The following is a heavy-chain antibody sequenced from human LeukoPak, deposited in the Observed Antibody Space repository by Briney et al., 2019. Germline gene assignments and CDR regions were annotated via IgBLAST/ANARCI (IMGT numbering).Heavy chain of an antibody. CDR1: GFTFSNAW. CDR3: TTGGPYGDYEDLDY. Sequence: GGSLRLSCAASGFTFSNAWMNWVRQAPGKGLEWVGRIKSKTDGGTTDYAAPVKGRFTISRDDLKNTLYLQMNSLKTEDTAVYYCTTGGPYGDYEDLDYWGQGTLVTVSS. V-gene: IGHV3-15*07. CDR2: IKSKTDGGTT. D-gene: IGHD4-17*01. J-gene: IGHJ4*02.